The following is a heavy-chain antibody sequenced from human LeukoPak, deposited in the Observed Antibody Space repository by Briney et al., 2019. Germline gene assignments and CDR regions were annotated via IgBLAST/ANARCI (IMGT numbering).Heavy chain of an antibody. D-gene: IGHD6-19*01. CDR2: IGSSGSTI. CDR3: ARRVSVAEYDY. V-gene: IGHV3-11*01. Sequence: GGSLRLSCAASGFTFSDYYMSWIRQAPGKGLEWVSYIGSSGSTIYYADSVKGRFTISRGNAKNSLYLQMNSLRAEDTAVYYCARRVSVAEYDYWGQGTLVTVSS. CDR1: GFTFSDYY. J-gene: IGHJ4*02.